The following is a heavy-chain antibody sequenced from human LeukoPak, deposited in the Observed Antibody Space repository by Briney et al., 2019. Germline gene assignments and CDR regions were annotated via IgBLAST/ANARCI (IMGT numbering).Heavy chain of an antibody. CDR1: GFTFSSYA. J-gene: IGHJ4*02. D-gene: IGHD3-10*01. CDR3: AKEILWFGELLPNYFDY. Sequence: GGSLRLSCAASGFTFSSYAMSWVRQAPGKGLEWVCAISGSGGSTYYADSVKGRFTISRDNSKNTLYLQMNSLRAEDTAVYYCAKEILWFGELLPNYFDYWGQGTLVTVSS. V-gene: IGHV3-23*01. CDR2: ISGSGGST.